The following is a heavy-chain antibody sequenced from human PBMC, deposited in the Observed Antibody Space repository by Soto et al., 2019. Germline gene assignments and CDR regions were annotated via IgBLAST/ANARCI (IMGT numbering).Heavy chain of an antibody. D-gene: IGHD6-13*01. J-gene: IGHJ4*02. V-gene: IGHV3-23*01. Sequence: GSLRLSCAASEFTFSNYAMSWVRQAPGKGLEWVSSISDNGGTTYYADSVKGRFTISRDNSKNTLYLQMNSLRAEDTAVYYGAKDPQQLIVYLAYWGQGTQVTVSS. CDR3: AKDPQQLIVYLAY. CDR2: ISDNGGTT. CDR1: EFTFSNYA.